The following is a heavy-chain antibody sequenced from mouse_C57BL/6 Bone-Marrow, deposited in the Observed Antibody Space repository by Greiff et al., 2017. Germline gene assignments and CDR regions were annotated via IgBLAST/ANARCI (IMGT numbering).Heavy chain of an antibody. J-gene: IGHJ1*03. CDR3: ASRYFDV. V-gene: IGHV5-9*01. CDR1: GFTFSSYT. Sequence: DVKLVESGGGLVKPGGSLKLSCAASGFTFSSYTMSWVRQTPEKRLEWVATISGGGGNTYYPDSVKGRFTITRDNAKNTLYLQMSSVRSEDTALYYCASRYFDVWGTGTTVTVSS. CDR2: ISGGGGNT.